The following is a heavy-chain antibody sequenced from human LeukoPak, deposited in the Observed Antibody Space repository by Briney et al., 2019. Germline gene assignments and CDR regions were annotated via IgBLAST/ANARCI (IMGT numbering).Heavy chain of an antibody. CDR3: AKDIGRFPHALDI. CDR2: ISYDGSNK. Sequence: PGGSLRLSCAASGFTFSSYAMHWVRQAPGKGLEWVAVISYDGSNKYYADSVKGRFTISRDNSKNTPYLQMNSLRAEDTALYYCAKDIGRFPHALDIWGQGTMVTVSS. D-gene: IGHD1-26*01. J-gene: IGHJ3*02. V-gene: IGHV3-30*04. CDR1: GFTFSSYA.